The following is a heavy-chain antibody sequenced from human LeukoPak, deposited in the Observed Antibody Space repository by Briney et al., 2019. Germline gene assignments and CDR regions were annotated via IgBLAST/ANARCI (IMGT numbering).Heavy chain of an antibody. CDR2: IYYSGST. V-gene: IGHV4-39*07. Sequence: SETLSLTCTVSGGSISSSSYYWGWIRQPPGKGLEWIGSIYYSGSTYYNPSLKSRVTISVDTSKNQFSLKLSSVTAADTAVYYCARDRIGGYSYIDWGQGTLVTVSS. CDR3: ARDRIGGYSYID. CDR1: GGSISSSSYY. D-gene: IGHD5-18*01. J-gene: IGHJ4*02.